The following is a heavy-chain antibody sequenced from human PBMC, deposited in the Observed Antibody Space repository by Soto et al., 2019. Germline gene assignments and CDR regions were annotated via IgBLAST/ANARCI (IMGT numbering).Heavy chain of an antibody. J-gene: IGHJ3*02. CDR2: IYSGGST. CDR3: ARDGVVEKYGDPGWGDAFDI. Sequence: GGSLRLSCAASGFTVSSNYMSWVRQAPGKGLEWVSVIYSGGSTYYADSVKGRFTISRDNSKNTLYLQMNSLRAEDTAVYYCARDGVVEKYGDPGWGDAFDIWGQGTMVTVSS. D-gene: IGHD4-17*01. CDR1: GFTVSSNY. V-gene: IGHV3-66*01.